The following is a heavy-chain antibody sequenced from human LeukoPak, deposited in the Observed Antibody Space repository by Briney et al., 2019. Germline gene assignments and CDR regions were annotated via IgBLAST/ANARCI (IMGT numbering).Heavy chain of an antibody. J-gene: IGHJ6*03. Sequence: SETLSLTCTVSGGSISSSSYYWGWIRQPPGKGLEWIGNIYYSGSIYYNPSLQSRVTISVDTSKNQFSLKLSSVTAADTAVYYCASSVVPASYYYYYYMDVWGKGTTVTVSS. CDR2: IYYSGSI. CDR3: ASSVVPASYYYYYYMDV. V-gene: IGHV4-39*01. D-gene: IGHD2-2*01. CDR1: GGSISSSSYY.